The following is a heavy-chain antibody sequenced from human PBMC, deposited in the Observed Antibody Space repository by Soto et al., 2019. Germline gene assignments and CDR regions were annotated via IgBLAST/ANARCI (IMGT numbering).Heavy chain of an antibody. CDR3: ARDPKTLRWFDP. D-gene: IGHD3-16*01. CDR2: IYYSGST. J-gene: IGHJ5*02. Sequence: PSETLSLTCTVSGGSISSGDYYWSWIRQPPGKGLEWIGYIYYSGSTYFNPSLKSRVTISVDTSKNQFSLKLSSVTAADTAVYYCARDPKTLRWFDPWGQGTLVTVS. CDR1: GGSISSGDYY. V-gene: IGHV4-30-4*01.